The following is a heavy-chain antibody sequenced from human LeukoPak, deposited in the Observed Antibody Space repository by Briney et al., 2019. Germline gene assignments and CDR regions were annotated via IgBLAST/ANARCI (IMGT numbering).Heavy chain of an antibody. V-gene: IGHV3-30*18. D-gene: IGHD6-25*01. J-gene: IGHJ6*02. Sequence: PGRSLRLSCAASGFTFGSYGMHWVRQAPGKGLESVALISYDGTKQYYADSVKGRLTISRDNSKNTLYLQMNSLRPEDTAVYYCAKDRQQPLRYYYYAMDVWGQGTTVTVSS. CDR3: AKDRQQPLRYYYYAMDV. CDR1: GFTFGSYG. CDR2: ISYDGTKQ.